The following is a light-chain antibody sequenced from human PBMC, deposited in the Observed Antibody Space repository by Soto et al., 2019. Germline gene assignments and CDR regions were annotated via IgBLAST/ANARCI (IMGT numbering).Light chain of an antibody. J-gene: IGLJ1*01. CDR1: SSNIGAGYD. Sequence: QSVLTQPPSVSGAPGQRVTISCTGSSSNIGAGYDVHWYQPRPGTAPKLLIFGNINRPSGVPDRFSGSKSGTSASLAITGLHAEDEGDYYSQSYDSTLSARYVFGTGTKVTVL. CDR2: GNI. CDR3: QSYDSTLSARYV. V-gene: IGLV1-40*01.